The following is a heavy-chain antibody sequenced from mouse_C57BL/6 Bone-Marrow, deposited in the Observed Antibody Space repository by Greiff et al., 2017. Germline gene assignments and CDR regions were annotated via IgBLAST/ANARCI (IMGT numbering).Heavy chain of an antibody. CDR2: IYPGSGST. CDR3: AREGSYVAY. CDR1: GYTFTSYW. J-gene: IGHJ3*01. D-gene: IGHD1-1*02. V-gene: IGHV1-55*01. Sequence: QVQLQQPGAELVKPGASVKMSCKASGYTFTSYWITWVKQRPGQGLEWIGDIYPGSGSTNYNEKFKSKATRTVDTSSSKAYMQLSSLTSEDSAVYYCAREGSYVAYWGQGTLVTVSA.